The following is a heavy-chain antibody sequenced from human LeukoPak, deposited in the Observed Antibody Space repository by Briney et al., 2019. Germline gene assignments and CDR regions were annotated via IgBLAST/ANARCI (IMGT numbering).Heavy chain of an antibody. V-gene: IGHV3-23*01. Sequence: GGSLRLSCAASGFMFSNTAMSWVRQAPGKGLEWVSGISGRGRSTYYADSVKGRFTISRDNSKNTLFLQMNTLRVEDMAIYYCAKDRGRAFYYGSGNYFAKASDYWGQGTLVTVSS. CDR1: GFMFSNTA. CDR3: AKDRGRAFYYGSGNYFAKASDY. J-gene: IGHJ4*02. CDR2: ISGRGRST. D-gene: IGHD3-10*01.